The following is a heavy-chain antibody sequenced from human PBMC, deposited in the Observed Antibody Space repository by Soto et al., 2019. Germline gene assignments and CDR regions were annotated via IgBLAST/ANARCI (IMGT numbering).Heavy chain of an antibody. CDR1: GGSISTYY. CDR2: IYASGGS. J-gene: IGHJ4*02. CDR3: ARIPASIGGHFDY. D-gene: IGHD2-2*01. Sequence: LETLSLTCTVSGGSISTYYWSWIRQPPGKGLEWIAYIYASGGSNYNPSLKSRVTISLDTSKNQFSLEVRSVTAADTAVYYCARIPASIGGHFDYWGQGTLVTVSS. V-gene: IGHV4-4*08.